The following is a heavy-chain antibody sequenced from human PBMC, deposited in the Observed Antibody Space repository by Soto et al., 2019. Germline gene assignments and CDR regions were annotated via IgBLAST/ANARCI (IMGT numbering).Heavy chain of an antibody. CDR2: ISSSGSTI. D-gene: IGHD6-13*01. V-gene: IGHV3-11*01. CDR1: GFTFSDYY. J-gene: IGHJ5*02. CDR3: ARDSPDSSSWYYGFDP. Sequence: PGGSLRLSCAASGFTFSDYYMSWIRQAPGKGLEWVSYISSSGSTIYYADSVKGRFTISRDNAKNSLYLQMNSLRAEDTAVYYCARDSPDSSSWYYGFDPWGQGTLVTVSS.